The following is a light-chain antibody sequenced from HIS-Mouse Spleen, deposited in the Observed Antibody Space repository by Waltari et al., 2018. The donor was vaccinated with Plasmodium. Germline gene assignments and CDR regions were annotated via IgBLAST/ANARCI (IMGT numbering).Light chain of an antibody. Sequence: SYELTQPPSVSVSPGQTASITCPGDKLGDKYACWYQQKPGQSPVLVIYQDSKRPSGIPVRFSASNSGNTATLTISGTQAMDEADYYCQAWDSSTDYVFGTGTKVTVL. V-gene: IGLV3-1*01. CDR3: QAWDSSTDYV. CDR2: QDS. J-gene: IGLJ1*01. CDR1: KLGDKY.